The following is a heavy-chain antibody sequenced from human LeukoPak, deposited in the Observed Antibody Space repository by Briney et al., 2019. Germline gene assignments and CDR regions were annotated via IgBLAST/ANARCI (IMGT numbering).Heavy chain of an antibody. CDR1: GGSISSSSYY. CDR3: ARDGDDYGDYAYFDY. V-gene: IGHV4-39*02. CDR2: IYYSGST. J-gene: IGHJ4*02. D-gene: IGHD4-17*01. Sequence: SETLSLTCAVSGGSISSSSYYWGWIRQPPGKGLEWIGSIYYSGSTYYNPSLKSRVTISVDTSKNQFSLKLSSVTAADTAVYYCARDGDDYGDYAYFDYWGQGTLVTVSS.